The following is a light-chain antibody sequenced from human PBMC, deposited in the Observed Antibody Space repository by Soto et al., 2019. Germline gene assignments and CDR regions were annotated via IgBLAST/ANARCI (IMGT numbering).Light chain of an antibody. V-gene: IGKV3-20*01. CDR2: GAS. J-gene: IGKJ1*01. Sequence: EIVLTQSPGTLSLSPGERAPLSCRASQSVSSRSLAWYQQKPGQAPRLLIYGASNRATGIPDRFSGSGSGTDFTLTISRLEPEDFAMYYCQQYGSSPQTFGQGTKVDIK. CDR1: QSVSSRS. CDR3: QQYGSSPQT.